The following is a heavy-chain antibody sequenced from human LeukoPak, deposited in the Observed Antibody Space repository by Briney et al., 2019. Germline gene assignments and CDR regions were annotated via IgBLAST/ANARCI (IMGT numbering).Heavy chain of an antibody. CDR3: ARPGSPERGYSYGYDY. CDR2: IIPILGIA. Sequence: SVKASCKASGGTFSSYAISWVRQAPGQGLEWMGRIIPILGIANYAQKFQGRVTITADKSTSTAYMELSSLRSEDTAVYYCARPGSPERGYSYGYDYWGQGTLVTVSS. D-gene: IGHD5-18*01. V-gene: IGHV1-69*04. CDR1: GGTFSSYA. J-gene: IGHJ4*02.